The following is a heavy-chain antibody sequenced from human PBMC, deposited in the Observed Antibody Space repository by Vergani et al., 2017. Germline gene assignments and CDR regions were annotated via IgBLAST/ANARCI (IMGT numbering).Heavy chain of an antibody. CDR1: GFTFSSYA. D-gene: IGHD3-22*01. CDR3: AKDLNEYYYDSSGYYPDAFDI. Sequence: EVQLLESGGGLVQPGGSLRLSCAASGFTFSSYAMSWVRQAPGKGLEWVSVISGSGGSTYYADSVKGRFTISRDNSKNTLYLQMNSLRAEDTAVYYCAKDLNEYYYDSSGYYPDAFDIWGQGTMVTVSS. V-gene: IGHV3-23*01. CDR2: ISGSGGST. J-gene: IGHJ3*02.